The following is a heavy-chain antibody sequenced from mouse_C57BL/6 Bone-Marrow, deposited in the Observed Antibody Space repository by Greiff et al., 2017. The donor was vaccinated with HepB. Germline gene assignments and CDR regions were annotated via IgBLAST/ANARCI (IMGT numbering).Heavy chain of an antibody. J-gene: IGHJ4*01. V-gene: IGHV1-55*01. CDR1: GYTFTSYW. Sequence: QVQLQQSGAELVKPGASVKMSCKASGYTFTSYWITWVKQRPGQGLEWIGDIYPGSGSTNYNEKFKSKATLTVDTSSSTAYMQLSSLTSEDSAVYYCARPYYYGSSPYAMDYWGQGTSVTVSS. CDR3: ARPYYYGSSPYAMDY. CDR2: IYPGSGST. D-gene: IGHD1-1*01.